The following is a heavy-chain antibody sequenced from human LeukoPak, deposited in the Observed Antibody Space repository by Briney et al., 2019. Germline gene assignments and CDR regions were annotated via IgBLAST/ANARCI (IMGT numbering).Heavy chain of an antibody. CDR2: TFFDGSKS. CDR1: GFTFSSYG. CDR3: AKDLGDTSSAPDY. J-gene: IGHJ4*02. D-gene: IGHD6-6*01. Sequence: PGRSLRLSCSASGFTFSSYGMHWVRQAPGKGLEWVAVTFFDGSKSYYADSVKGRFTISGDNSKNTLYLQMNTLRAEDTAFYYCAKDLGDTSSAPDYWGQGTLVTVSS. V-gene: IGHV3-33*06.